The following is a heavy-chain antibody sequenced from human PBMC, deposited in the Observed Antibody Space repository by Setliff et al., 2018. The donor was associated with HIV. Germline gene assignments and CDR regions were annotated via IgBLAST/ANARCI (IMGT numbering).Heavy chain of an antibody. V-gene: IGHV4-38-2*01. J-gene: IGHJ3*02. CDR3: ARHAGSGARDDAFDI. CDR2: IYHTGST. Sequence: SETLSLTCAVSDYSISSGFYWGWIRQPPGKGLEWIGSIYHTGSTYYNPSLKSRVTMSVDTSKNRFSLTLSSVTAADTAIFYCARHAGSGARDDAFDIWGQGPLVTVSS. CDR1: DYSISSGFY. D-gene: IGHD6-19*01.